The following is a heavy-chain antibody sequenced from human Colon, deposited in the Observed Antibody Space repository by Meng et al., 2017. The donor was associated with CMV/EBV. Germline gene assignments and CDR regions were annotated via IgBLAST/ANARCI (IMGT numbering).Heavy chain of an antibody. Sequence: FTAHYMHWVRQTPGQGLEWMGWINPSTGETKYAEKFHDRVSMTRDKTIYTAYMELSSLKSDDTAIYYCARMNFAAAAGRNHYYGMDVWGQGTTVT. CDR1: FTAHY. CDR3: ARMNFAAAAGRNHYYGMDV. J-gene: IGHJ6*02. V-gene: IGHV1-2*02. D-gene: IGHD6-13*01. CDR2: INPSTGET.